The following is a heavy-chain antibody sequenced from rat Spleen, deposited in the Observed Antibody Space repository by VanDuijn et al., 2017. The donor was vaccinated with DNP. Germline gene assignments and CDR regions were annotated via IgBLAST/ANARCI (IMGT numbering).Heavy chain of an antibody. V-gene: IGHV3-1*01. CDR3: ARSVRATSYYAMDA. CDR1: GFSITSNY. D-gene: IGHD1-3*01. CDR2: INYSGST. Sequence: EVQLQESGPGLVKPSQSLSLTCSVTGFSITSNYWAWIRKLPGNKMEWIGYINYSGSTGYNPSLKSRISITRDKSKNQIFLQVNSVTTEDTATYYCARSVRATSYYAMDAWGQGTSVTVSS. J-gene: IGHJ4*01.